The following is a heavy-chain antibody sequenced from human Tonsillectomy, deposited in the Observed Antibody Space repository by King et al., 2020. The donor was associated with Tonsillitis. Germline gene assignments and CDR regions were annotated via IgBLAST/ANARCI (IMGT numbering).Heavy chain of an antibody. V-gene: IGHV4-59*01. Sequence: VQLQESGPGLVKPSETLSLTCTVPGGSISRYYWNWIRQPPGKGLEWIGYFYYSGSTNYNPSLKSRVTISVDTLQNQFSLKLSSVTAADTAVYYCARGYISRSSYYSGMVVCGPGATVTVS. CDR1: GGSISRYY. D-gene: IGHD5-18*01. CDR3: ARGYISRSSYYSGMVV. CDR2: FYYSGST. J-gene: IGHJ6*02.